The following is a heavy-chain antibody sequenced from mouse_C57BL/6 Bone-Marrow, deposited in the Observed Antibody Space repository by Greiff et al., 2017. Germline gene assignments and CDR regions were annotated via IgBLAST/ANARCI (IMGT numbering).Heavy chain of an antibody. J-gene: IGHJ3*01. D-gene: IGHD2-2*01. CDR3: TIWDYGYLAWFAY. CDR2: IFPGNGDT. Sequence: EVQLQESGTVLARPGASVKMSCKTSGYTFTSYWMHWVKQRPGQGLEWIGAIFPGNGDTSYNQKFKGKAKLTAVTSASTAYMELSSLTNEESAVYDCTIWDYGYLAWFAYWGKGTLVTVSA. V-gene: IGHV1-5*01. CDR1: GYTFTSYW.